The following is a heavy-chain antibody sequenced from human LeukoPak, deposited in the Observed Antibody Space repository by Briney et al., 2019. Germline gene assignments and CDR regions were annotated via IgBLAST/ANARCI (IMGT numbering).Heavy chain of an antibody. CDR2: IKEDGSEK. D-gene: IGHD6-19*01. CDR1: GFTFGSYW. J-gene: IGHJ6*02. V-gene: IGHV3-7*03. Sequence: GGSLRLSCAASGFTFGSYWMNWVRQAPGKGLEWVANIKEDGSEKYYVDSMEGRFTISRDNAKNSLYLQMNSLRAEDTAVYYCARGTPSSSGWLYYGMDVWGQGTTVTVSS. CDR3: ARGTPSSSGWLYYGMDV.